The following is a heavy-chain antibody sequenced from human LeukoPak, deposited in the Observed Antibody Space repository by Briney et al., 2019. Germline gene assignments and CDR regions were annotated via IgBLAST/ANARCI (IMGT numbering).Heavy chain of an antibody. CDR1: GYTFTGYY. V-gene: IGHV1-2*02. CDR2: INPNSGGT. CDR3: AREKRVAGSRGGFDP. J-gene: IGHJ5*02. Sequence: ASVKVSCKASGYTFTGYYMHWVRQAPGQGLERMGWINPNSGGTNYAQKFQGRVTMTRDTSTSTAYMELSRLRSDDTAVYYCAREKRVAGSRGGFDPWGQGTLVTVSS. D-gene: IGHD6-19*01.